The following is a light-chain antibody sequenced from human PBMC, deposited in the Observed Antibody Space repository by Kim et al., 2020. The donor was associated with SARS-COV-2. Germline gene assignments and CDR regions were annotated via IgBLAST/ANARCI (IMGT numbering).Light chain of an antibody. V-gene: IGLV7-43*01. J-gene: IGLJ3*02. CDR3: LCYNDGAQKV. Sequence: GGTVTVTCACSTGTVSSSYDDSWLQQTPRQAARPMIYSTSKKHAWTPARSSGSSRGAKAAMTMAGVQRDEEAEYYCLCYNDGAQKVFGGGTKLTVL. CDR2: STS. CDR1: TGTVSSSYD.